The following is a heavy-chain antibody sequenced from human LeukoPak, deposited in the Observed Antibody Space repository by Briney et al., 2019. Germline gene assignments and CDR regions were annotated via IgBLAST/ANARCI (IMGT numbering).Heavy chain of an antibody. CDR3: ARSSQHWLVRYWFDP. D-gene: IGHD6-19*01. V-gene: IGHV3-11*01. CDR2: ISSSGSTI. Sequence: GGSLRLSCAAYGFTFSDYYMSWIRQAPGKGLEWVSYISSSGSTIYYADSVKGRFTISRDNAKNSLYLQMNSLRAEDTAVYYCARSSQHWLVRYWFDPWGQGTLLTVSS. J-gene: IGHJ5*02. CDR1: GFTFSDYY.